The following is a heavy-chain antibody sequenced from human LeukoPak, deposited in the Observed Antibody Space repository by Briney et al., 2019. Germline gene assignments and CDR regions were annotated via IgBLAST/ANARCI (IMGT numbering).Heavy chain of an antibody. CDR2: INPSGGTT. Sequence: ASVKVSCKASGYTFTNYYIHWVRQAPGQGLEWMGIINPSGGTTSCAQKFQGRVTMTRDTSTSTVYMELSSLRSEDTAVYYCARTGTYYDFWSDYWGHGTLVTVSS. CDR1: GYTFTNYY. V-gene: IGHV1-46*01. CDR3: ARTGTYYDFWSDY. J-gene: IGHJ4*01. D-gene: IGHD3-3*01.